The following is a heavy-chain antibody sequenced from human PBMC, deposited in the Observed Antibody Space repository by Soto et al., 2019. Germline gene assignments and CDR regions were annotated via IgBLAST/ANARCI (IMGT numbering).Heavy chain of an antibody. Sequence: PGGSLRLSCAASGFTLSDYYMSWIRQAPGKGLEWISYISNSGSVMYSADSVRGRFTISRDTAKNLLYPQMDNLRAEDTAVYYCARDEYYYGSSGYPFDYWGQGTRVTVSS. J-gene: IGHJ4*02. CDR1: GFTLSDYY. CDR3: ARDEYYYGSSGYPFDY. V-gene: IGHV3-11*01. D-gene: IGHD3-22*01. CDR2: ISNSGSVM.